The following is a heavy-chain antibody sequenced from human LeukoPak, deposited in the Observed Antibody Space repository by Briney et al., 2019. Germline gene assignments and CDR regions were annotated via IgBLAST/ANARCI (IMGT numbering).Heavy chain of an antibody. CDR2: IKPNSGGT. V-gene: IGHV1-2*02. D-gene: IGHD6-6*01. Sequence: ASVKVSCKASGYTFTGYYLHWVRQAPGQGLEWMGWIKPNSGGTKYAQKFQGRVTMTRDTSISTAYMELSRLRSDDTAVYYCARDPQYSSSPLDYWGQGTLVTVSS. CDR1: GYTFTGYY. J-gene: IGHJ4*02. CDR3: ARDPQYSSSPLDY.